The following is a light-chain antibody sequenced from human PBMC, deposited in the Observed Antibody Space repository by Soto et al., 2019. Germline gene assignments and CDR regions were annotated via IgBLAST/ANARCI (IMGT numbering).Light chain of an antibody. CDR3: QQSYSTPRT. Sequence: IQMTQSPSSLSASVGDRITITCRASQSISSYLNWYQQKQGKAPKLLIYAASSLQSGVPSRFSGSGSGTDFTLTISSQQPEDFATYYCQQSYSTPRTFGQGTKLEIK. CDR2: AAS. V-gene: IGKV1-39*01. J-gene: IGKJ2*01. CDR1: QSISSY.